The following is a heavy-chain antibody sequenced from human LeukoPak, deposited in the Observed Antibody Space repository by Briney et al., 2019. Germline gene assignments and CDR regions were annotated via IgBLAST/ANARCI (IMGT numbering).Heavy chain of an antibody. J-gene: IGHJ4*02. CDR2: INHSGST. CDR3: AGHIHSSSYYSDY. V-gene: IGHV4-34*01. D-gene: IGHD6-13*01. Sequence: SETLSLTCAVYGGSFSGYYWSWIRQPPGKGLEWIGEINHSGSTNYNPSLKSRVTISLDTSENQFSLKLSSVTAADTAIYYCAGHIHSSSYYSDYWGQGTLVTVSS. CDR1: GGSFSGYY.